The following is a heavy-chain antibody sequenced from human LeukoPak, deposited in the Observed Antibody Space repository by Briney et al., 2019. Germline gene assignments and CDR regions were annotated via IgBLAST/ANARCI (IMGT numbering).Heavy chain of an antibody. J-gene: IGHJ3*02. D-gene: IGHD2-21*01. CDR1: GYTFTSYA. V-gene: IGHV1-3*01. CDR3: ARDRAAIRPMGLTRAFDI. Sequence: ASVKVSCKASGYTFTSYAMHWVRQAPGQRLEWMGWINAGNGNTKYSQKFQGRVTITRDTSASTAYMELSSLRSEDTAVYYCARDRAAIRPMGLTRAFDIWGQGTMVTVSS. CDR2: INAGNGNT.